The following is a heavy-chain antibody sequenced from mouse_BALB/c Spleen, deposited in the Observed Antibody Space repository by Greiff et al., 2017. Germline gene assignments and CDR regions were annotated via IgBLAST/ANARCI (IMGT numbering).Heavy chain of an antibody. D-gene: IGHD2-2*01. CDR3: ARGGLPHYYAMDY. CDR1: GYSFTSYW. V-gene: IGHV1S127*01. Sequence: VQLQQSGPQLVRPGASVKISCKASGYSFTSYWMHWVKQRPGQGLEWIGMIDPSNSETRLNQKFKDKATLTVDKSSSTAYMQLSSPTSEDSAVYYCARGGLPHYYAMDYWGQGTSVTVSS. CDR2: IDPSNSET. J-gene: IGHJ4*01.